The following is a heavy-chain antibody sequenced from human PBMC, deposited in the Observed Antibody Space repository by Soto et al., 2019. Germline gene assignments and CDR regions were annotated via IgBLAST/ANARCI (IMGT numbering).Heavy chain of an antibody. V-gene: IGHV4-4*02. CDR3: GRSPGYFTTASLVP. CDR2: IYHTAIT. J-gene: IGHJ5*02. CDR1: GDSIRSVNW. Sequence: QVQLQESGPGLVKPSETLSLTCAVSGDSIRSVNWWNWVRQSPRQGLEWIGDIYHTAITNYNPSLQCRGTISVDKFKNDVSLNLTSVTSADTAVYYCGRSPGYFTTASLVPGGQGTLVTVSS. D-gene: IGHD2-8*01.